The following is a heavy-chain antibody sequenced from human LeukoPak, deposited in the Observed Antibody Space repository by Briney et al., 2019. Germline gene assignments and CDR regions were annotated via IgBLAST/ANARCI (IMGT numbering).Heavy chain of an antibody. CDR2: ISGSGGGT. Sequence: GGSLRLSCAVSGITLRNYGMSWVRQAPGEGLEWVAGISGSGGGTNYADSVRGGFPISRDNPRNTLYLQMNSLRAEDTAVYFCAKRGVVIRVILVGFHKEAYYFDSWGQGALVTVSS. CDR3: AKRGVVIRVILVGFHKEAYYFDS. D-gene: IGHD3-22*01. J-gene: IGHJ4*02. V-gene: IGHV3-23*01. CDR1: GITLRNYG.